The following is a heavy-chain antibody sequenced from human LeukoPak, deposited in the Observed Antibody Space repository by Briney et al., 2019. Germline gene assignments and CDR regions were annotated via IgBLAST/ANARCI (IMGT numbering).Heavy chain of an antibody. CDR1: GGSISSSSYY. J-gene: IGHJ4*02. V-gene: IGHV4-39*01. Sequence: SETLSLTCTVSGGSISSSSYYWGWIRQPPGKGLEWIGSIYYSGSTYYNPSLKSRVTISVDTSKNQFSLKLSSVTAADTAVYYCARTYDFWSGYSQIGYWGQGTLVTVSS. CDR2: IYYSGST. CDR3: ARTYDFWSGYSQIGY. D-gene: IGHD3-3*01.